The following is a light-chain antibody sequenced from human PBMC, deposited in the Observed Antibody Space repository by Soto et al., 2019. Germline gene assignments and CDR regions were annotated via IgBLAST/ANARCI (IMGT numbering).Light chain of an antibody. V-gene: IGLV2-8*01. CDR1: SSDVGGYNY. CDR2: EVS. J-gene: IGLJ2*01. CDR3: SSYAGSNNLV. Sequence: QSALTQPPSASGSPGQSVTISCTGTSSDVGGYNYVSWYQQHPGKAPKLMIYEVSKRPSGVPDRFSGSKSGNTASLTVSGLHAAEEADYYCSSYAGSNNLVFGGVTKLTVL.